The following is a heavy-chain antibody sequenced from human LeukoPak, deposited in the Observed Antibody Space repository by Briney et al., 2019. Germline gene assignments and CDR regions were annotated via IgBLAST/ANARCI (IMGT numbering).Heavy chain of an antibody. CDR3: ARDKYFDY. J-gene: IGHJ4*02. CDR1: GFIFNNYA. V-gene: IGHV3-9*01. Sequence: LPGGSLRLSCAGSGFIFNNYAMHWVRQPPGKGLEWVSGISWNSGSIDYADSVKGRFTISRDNAKNSLYLQMNSLRAEDTAVYYCARDKYFDYWGQGTLVTVSS. CDR2: ISWNSGSI.